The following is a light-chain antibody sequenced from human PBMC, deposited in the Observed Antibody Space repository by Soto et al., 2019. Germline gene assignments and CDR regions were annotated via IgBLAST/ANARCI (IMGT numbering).Light chain of an antibody. V-gene: IGKV3-20*01. CDR2: GAS. J-gene: IGKJ1*01. CDR1: QSVTASY. CDR3: QQYGSSPET. Sequence: ENVLTQSPGTLSLYRGERATLXXRASQSVTASYLAWYQQKPGQAPRVXIYGASSRATGIPDRFSGSGAGTDFTLTISRLEPEDFAVFYCQQYGSSPETFGQGTKVDIK.